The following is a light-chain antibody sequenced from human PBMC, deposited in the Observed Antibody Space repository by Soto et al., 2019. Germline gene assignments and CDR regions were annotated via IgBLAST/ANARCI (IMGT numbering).Light chain of an antibody. CDR3: NSYAGGLVL. Sequence: QSALNQPRSVSGSPGPSVTISCTGTNNDVGFYNYVSWYQQQLGKAPKLLIYDVNKRPSGVPPRFSGSKSANTASLTISGLQAADESDYYCNSYAGGLVLFGGGTKVTVL. V-gene: IGLV2-11*01. CDR2: DVN. CDR1: NNDVGFYNY. J-gene: IGLJ2*01.